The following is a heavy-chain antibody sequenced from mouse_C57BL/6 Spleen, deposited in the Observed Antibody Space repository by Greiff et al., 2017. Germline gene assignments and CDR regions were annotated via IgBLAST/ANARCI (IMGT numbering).Heavy chain of an antibody. CDR2: INPGSGDT. J-gene: IGHJ4*01. Sequence: QVQLKQSGAELVRPGTSVKVSCKASGYAFTNYLIEWVKQRPGQGLEWIGVINPGSGDTNYNEKFKGKATLTADKSSSTAYMQLSSLTSEDSAVYFCASYYGSSYAMDYWGQGTSVTVSS. D-gene: IGHD1-1*01. CDR3: ASYYGSSYAMDY. CDR1: GYAFTNYL. V-gene: IGHV1-54*01.